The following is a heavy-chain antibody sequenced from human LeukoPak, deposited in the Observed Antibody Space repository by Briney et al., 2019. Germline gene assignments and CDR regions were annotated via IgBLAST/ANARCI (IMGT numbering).Heavy chain of an antibody. CDR2: ISGSGGST. CDR3: ARDGQYSSGWYFYFDY. D-gene: IGHD6-19*01. V-gene: IGHV3-23*01. CDR1: GFTFSSYA. Sequence: GGSLRLSCAASGFTFSSYAMSWVRQAPGKGLERVSAISGSGGSTYYADSVKGRFTISRDNSKNTLYLQMNSLRAEDTAVYYCARDGQYSSGWYFYFDYWGQGTLVTVSS. J-gene: IGHJ4*02.